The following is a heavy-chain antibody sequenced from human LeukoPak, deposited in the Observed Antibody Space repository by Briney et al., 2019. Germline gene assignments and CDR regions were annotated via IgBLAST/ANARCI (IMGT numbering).Heavy chain of an antibody. Sequence: NPSGTLSLTCTVSGGSISSYDWTWIRQPPGKGLEWIGYIDYSGSANYNPSLKSRVTISIDTSKNQFSLKLISVTGADTAVYYCARDLVGYYHYYMDVWGKGTTVTVSS. CDR3: ARDLVGYYHYYMDV. D-gene: IGHD6-6*01. J-gene: IGHJ6*03. V-gene: IGHV4-59*01. CDR1: GGSISSYD. CDR2: IDYSGSA.